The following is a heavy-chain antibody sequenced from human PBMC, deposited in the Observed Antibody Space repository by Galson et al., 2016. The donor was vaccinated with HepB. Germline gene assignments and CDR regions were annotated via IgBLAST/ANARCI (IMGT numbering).Heavy chain of an antibody. CDR2: IWYGDVNIK. Sequence: SLRLSCAASGFTFSSHGMHWVRQAPGKGLEWLAVIWYGDVNIKVYADSVKGRFTISRDNSKNTLFLQMNSLRAEDTAVYYCARGTTESDDPSYSGLDVWGQGTTVTVSS. V-gene: IGHV3-33*01. D-gene: IGHD4-11*01. CDR3: ARGTTESDDPSYSGLDV. J-gene: IGHJ6*02. CDR1: GFTFSSHG.